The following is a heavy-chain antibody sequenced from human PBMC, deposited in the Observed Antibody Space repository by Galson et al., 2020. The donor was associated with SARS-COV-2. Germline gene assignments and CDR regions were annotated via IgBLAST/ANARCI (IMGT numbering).Heavy chain of an antibody. D-gene: IGHD3-22*01. CDR3: ARGPYDYDSSGYSYYMDV. CDR2: INHSGST. V-gene: IGHV4-34*01. Sequence: SQTLSLTCDVYGGYFSGYYWNWIRQPPGKGLEWIGEINHSGSTNYNPSLKSRVTRSVDTSKNQFSLKLSSVTTADTAVYYCARGPYDYDSSGYSYYMDVWGKGTTVTVSS. CDR1: GGYFSGYY. J-gene: IGHJ6*03.